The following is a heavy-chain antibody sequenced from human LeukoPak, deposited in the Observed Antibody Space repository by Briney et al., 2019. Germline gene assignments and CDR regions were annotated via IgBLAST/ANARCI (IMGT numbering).Heavy chain of an antibody. V-gene: IGHV3-7*03. J-gene: IGHJ4*02. CDR3: ARDYWGRNCGSGSCYEDY. CDR2: IHQDGSEK. CDR1: GFTFDDSG. D-gene: IGHD2-15*01. Sequence: GGSLRLSCAASGFTFDDSGMSWVRQAPGKGLEWVANIHQDGSEKYYVDSVKGRFTISRDNAKNSLYLQMNSLRAEDTAVYYCARDYWGRNCGSGSCYEDYWGQGTLVTVSS.